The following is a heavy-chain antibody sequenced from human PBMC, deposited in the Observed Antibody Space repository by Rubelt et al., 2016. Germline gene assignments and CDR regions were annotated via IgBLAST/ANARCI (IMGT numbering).Heavy chain of an antibody. J-gene: IGHJ4*02. Sequence: EVQLVESGGGLVKPGGSLRLSCAASGFTFSSYSMNWVRQAPGKGLEWVSSISSSSSYIYYADSVKGRFTISRDNAKNSLYLKMNSLRADDTAVYYCARDLDYGDHGGFDYWGQGTLVTVSS. D-gene: IGHD4-17*01. CDR1: GFTFSSYS. CDR2: ISSSSSYI. CDR3: ARDLDYGDHGGFDY. V-gene: IGHV3-21*01.